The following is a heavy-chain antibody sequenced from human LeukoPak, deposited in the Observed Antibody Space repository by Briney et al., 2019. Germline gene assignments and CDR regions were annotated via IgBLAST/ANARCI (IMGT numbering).Heavy chain of an antibody. V-gene: IGHV3-23*01. J-gene: IGHJ4*02. CDR3: AKDFTVVVPTAVALFDY. CDR1: GLTLRSCA. D-gene: IGHD2-2*01. CDR2: ISGSGDRT. Sequence: GGSLRLSCAASGLTLRSCAMSWVRQAPGRGLEWVSCISGSGDRTYYADSVKGRFTISRDNSKNTLYLQMNTLRDEDTAVYYCAKDFTVVVPTAVALFDYWGQGTLVTVSS.